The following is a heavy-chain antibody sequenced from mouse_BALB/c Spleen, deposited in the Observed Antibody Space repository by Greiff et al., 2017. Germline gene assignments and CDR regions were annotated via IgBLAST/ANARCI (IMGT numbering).Heavy chain of an antibody. D-gene: IGHD1-1*01. CDR2: ISSGSSTI. CDR1: GFTFSSFG. Sequence: DVHLVESGGGLVQPGGSRKLSCAASGFTFSSFGMHWVRQAPEKGLEWVAYISSGSSTIYYADTVKGRFTISRDNPKNTLFLQMTSLRSEDTAMYYCARDYYGAFDYWGQGTTLTVSS. V-gene: IGHV5-17*02. J-gene: IGHJ2*01. CDR3: ARDYYGAFDY.